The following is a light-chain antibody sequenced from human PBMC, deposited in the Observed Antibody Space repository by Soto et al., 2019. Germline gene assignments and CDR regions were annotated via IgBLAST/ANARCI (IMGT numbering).Light chain of an antibody. V-gene: IGLV2-14*01. CDR1: SSDAGSHNH. J-gene: IGLJ1*01. Sequence: SALTQRASLSRSPGQSLAISCTRTSSDAGSHNHVSWYQQYPGKAPKLIIYEVTNRPSGVSARFSGSKFGSTASLTISGLQAEDEGEYYRNSLSAAGSSYVFGPGTKVTVL. CDR3: NSLSAAGSSYV. CDR2: EVT.